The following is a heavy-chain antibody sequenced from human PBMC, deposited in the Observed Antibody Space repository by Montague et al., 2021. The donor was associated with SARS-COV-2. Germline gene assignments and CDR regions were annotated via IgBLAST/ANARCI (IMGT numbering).Heavy chain of an antibody. Sequence: SETLSLTCAVYGGSFSGYYWSWIRQPPGKGLEWIGEVNHSGSTNYNPSLKSRVTISVDTSKNQFSLKMNSVSAADTAVYYCARGQVTIFGVLIMLPAAGALDIWGRRTMVSVSS. CDR1: GGSFSGYY. CDR3: ARGQVTIFGVLIMLPAAGALDI. D-gene: IGHD3-3*01. CDR2: VNHSGST. V-gene: IGHV4-34*01. J-gene: IGHJ3*02.